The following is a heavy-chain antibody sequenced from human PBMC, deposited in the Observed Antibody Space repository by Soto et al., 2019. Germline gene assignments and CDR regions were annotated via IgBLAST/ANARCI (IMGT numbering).Heavy chain of an antibody. CDR2: IIPIFGTA. CDR3: ARDPGSLKSLWFGELEDWDYYYGMDV. J-gene: IGHJ6*02. Sequence: SCKASGGTFSSYAISWVRQAPGQGLEWMGGIIPIFGTANYAQKFQGRVTITADKSTSTAYMELSSLRSEDTAVYYCARDPGSLKSLWFGELEDWDYYYGMDVWGQGTTVTVSS. CDR1: GGTFSSYA. D-gene: IGHD3-10*01. V-gene: IGHV1-69*06.